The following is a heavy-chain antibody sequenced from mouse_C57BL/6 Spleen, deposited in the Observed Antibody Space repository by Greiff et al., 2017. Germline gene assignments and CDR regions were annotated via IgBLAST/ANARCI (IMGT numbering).Heavy chain of an antibody. J-gene: IGHJ1*03. CDR3: ARGSSWYFDV. Sequence: VQLQQSGPELVKPGASVKISCKASGYSFTGYYMHWVKQSSEKSLEWIGEINPSTGGTSYNQKFKGKATLTVDKSSSTAYMQLKSLTSEDSAVYYCARGSSWYFDVWGTGTTVTVSS. CDR1: GYSFTGYY. D-gene: IGHD1-3*01. CDR2: INPSTGGT. V-gene: IGHV1-43*01.